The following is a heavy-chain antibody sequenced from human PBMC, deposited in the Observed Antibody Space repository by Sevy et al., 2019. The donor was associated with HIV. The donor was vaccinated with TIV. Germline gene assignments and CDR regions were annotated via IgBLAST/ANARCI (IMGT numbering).Heavy chain of an antibody. J-gene: IGHJ6*02. Sequence: ASVKVSCKASGYTFTTYAFNWVRQAPGQGLEWMGWISVYNGNTNYAQNLQGRVTITTETSTGTAYMELSSLRSDDTAVYYCASALTYCSGGRCSYHDGMDVWGQGTTVTVSS. CDR1: GYTFTTYA. CDR3: ASALTYCSGGRCSYHDGMDV. V-gene: IGHV1-18*01. D-gene: IGHD2-15*01. CDR2: ISVYNGNT.